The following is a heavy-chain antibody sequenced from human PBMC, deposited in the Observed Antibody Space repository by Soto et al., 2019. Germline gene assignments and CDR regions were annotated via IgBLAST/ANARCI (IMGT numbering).Heavy chain of an antibody. CDR1: GGSIISYY. D-gene: IGHD3-9*01. Sequence: SETLSLTCTVSGGSIISYYWSWIRQPPGKGLEWIGYIYYSGSTNYNPSLKSRVTISVDTSKNQFSLKLSSVTAADTAVYYCAAYRGDYDILTGPFDYWGQGTLVTVSS. CDR3: AAYRGDYDILTGPFDY. V-gene: IGHV4-59*01. CDR2: IYYSGST. J-gene: IGHJ4*02.